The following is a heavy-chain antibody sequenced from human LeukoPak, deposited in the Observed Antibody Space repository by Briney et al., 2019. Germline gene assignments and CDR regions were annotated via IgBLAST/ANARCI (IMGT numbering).Heavy chain of an antibody. V-gene: IGHV1-18*01. CDR1: GYTFTSFG. D-gene: IGHD6-19*01. CDR3: ARNYTSGGIDY. Sequence: GASVKVSCKTSGYTFTSFGLSWMRQAPGQGLEWMGWISTHNGYTIYAQKLQGRVTMTTDTSTSTAYMELRSLRSDDTAVYYCARNYTSGGIDYWGQGTLVIVSS. J-gene: IGHJ4*02. CDR2: ISTHNGYT.